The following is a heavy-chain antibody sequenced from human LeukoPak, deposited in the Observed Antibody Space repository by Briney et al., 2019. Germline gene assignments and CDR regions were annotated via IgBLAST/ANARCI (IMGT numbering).Heavy chain of an antibody. CDR2: MNPNSGNT. D-gene: IGHD6-13*01. J-gene: IGHJ5*02. Sequence: GASVKVSCKASGYTFTSYDINWMRQATGQGLEWMGWMNPNSGNTGYAQKFQGRVTMTRNTSISTAYMELSSLRSEDTAVYYCARAPGSSFAWFDPWGQGTLVTVSS. CDR3: ARAPGSSFAWFDP. CDR1: GYTFTSYD. V-gene: IGHV1-8*01.